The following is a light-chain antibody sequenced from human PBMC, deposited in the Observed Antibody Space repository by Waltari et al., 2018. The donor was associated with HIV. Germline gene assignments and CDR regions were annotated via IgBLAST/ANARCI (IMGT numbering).Light chain of an antibody. CDR3: SSYTSSGPRYVL. CDR2: NVN. J-gene: IGLJ2*01. Sequence: QSALTQPASVSGSPGQSITISCTGTRGDVGGSNFVSWYQKHPGKAPKLIIYNVNSRPSGVSIRFSGSRSANTASLTISGLQAEDEADYFCSSYTSSGPRYVLFGGGTRLTVL. CDR1: RGDVGGSNF. V-gene: IGLV2-14*03.